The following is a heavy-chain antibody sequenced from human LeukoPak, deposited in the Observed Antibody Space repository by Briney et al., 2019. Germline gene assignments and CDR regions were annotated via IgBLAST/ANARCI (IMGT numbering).Heavy chain of an antibody. Sequence: SETLSLTCAVYDGSFSGYYWSWIRQPPGKGLEWIGEINHSGSTNYNPSLKSRVTISLDTSKSQFSLKVRYVTAADTAVYYCARGLNDSWTGENYWGQGTLVTVS. J-gene: IGHJ4*02. V-gene: IGHV4-34*01. CDR1: DGSFSGYY. CDR2: INHSGST. D-gene: IGHD3-3*01. CDR3: ARGLNDSWTGENY.